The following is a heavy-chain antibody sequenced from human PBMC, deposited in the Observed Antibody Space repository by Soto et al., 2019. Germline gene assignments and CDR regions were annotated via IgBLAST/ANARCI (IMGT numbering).Heavy chain of an antibody. CDR2: IIPIFGTA. D-gene: IGHD2-2*01. V-gene: IGHV1-69*01. CDR1: GGTFSSYA. J-gene: IGHJ6*02. Sequence: QVRLVQSGAEVKKPGSSVKVSCKASGGTFSSYAISWVRQAPGQGLEWMGGIIPIFGTANYAQKFQGRVTITADESTSTAYMELSSLRSEDKAVYYCARDCSSTSCSNYYYYGMDVWGQGTTVTVSS. CDR3: ARDCSSTSCSNYYYYGMDV.